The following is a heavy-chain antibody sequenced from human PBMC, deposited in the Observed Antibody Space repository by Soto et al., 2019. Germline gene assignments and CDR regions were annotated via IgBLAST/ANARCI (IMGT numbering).Heavy chain of an antibody. D-gene: IGHD5-18*01. Sequence: ASVKASCKASGYSFTNSAIHWVRQAPGQRLEWMGWINAGNGYTKYSQHFQGRVTITRDTSASTSYMELSSLISEDTAVYYCARGRYPAGSYCHYGMDVWGRGTTVTVSS. CDR3: ARGRYPAGSYCHYGMDV. J-gene: IGHJ6*02. V-gene: IGHV1-3*01. CDR1: GYSFTNSA. CDR2: INAGNGYT.